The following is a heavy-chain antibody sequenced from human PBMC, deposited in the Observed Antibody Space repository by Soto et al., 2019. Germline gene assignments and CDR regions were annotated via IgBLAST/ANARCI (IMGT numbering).Heavy chain of an antibody. D-gene: IGHD3-22*01. CDR1: GGTFSSHA. CDR2: IIPIFGTA. V-gene: IGHV1-69*06. Sequence: ASVKVSCKASGGTFSSHAISWVRQAPGQGLQWMGGIIPIFGTANYAQKFQGRVTITADKSTSTAYMELSSLRSEDTAIYYCARVFDSLPVSGYYSYWGQGTLVTVSS. CDR3: ARVFDSLPVSGYYSY. J-gene: IGHJ4*02.